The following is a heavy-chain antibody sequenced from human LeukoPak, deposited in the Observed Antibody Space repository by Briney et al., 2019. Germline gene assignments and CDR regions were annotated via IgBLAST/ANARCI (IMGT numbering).Heavy chain of an antibody. J-gene: IGHJ4*02. Sequence: SQTLSLTCTVSGGSISSGGYFWRWIRQPPGKGLEWIGYIYHSGSTYYNPSLKSRVTISVDRSKNQFSLKLSSVTAADTAVYYCARESVAAAPDYWGQGTLVTVSS. D-gene: IGHD6-13*01. CDR2: IYHSGST. CDR1: GGSISSGGYF. V-gene: IGHV4-30-2*01. CDR3: ARESVAAAPDY.